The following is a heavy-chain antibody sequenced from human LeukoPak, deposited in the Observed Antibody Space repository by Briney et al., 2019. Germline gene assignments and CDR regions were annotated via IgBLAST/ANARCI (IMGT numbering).Heavy chain of an antibody. J-gene: IGHJ5*02. CDR1: GGSISSSSYY. Sequence: SETLSLTCTVSGGSISSSSYYWGWIRQPPGKGLEWIGTIYYSGNTYYNPSLKSRVTISVDTSKNQFSLRLSSVPAADTAVYYCASGSYSGYNWFDPWGQGTLVTVSS. CDR3: ASGSYSGYNWFDP. V-gene: IGHV4-39*01. D-gene: IGHD1-26*01. CDR2: IYYSGNT.